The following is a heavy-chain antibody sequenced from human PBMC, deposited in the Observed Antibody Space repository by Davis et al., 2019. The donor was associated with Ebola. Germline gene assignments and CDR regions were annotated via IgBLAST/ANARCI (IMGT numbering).Heavy chain of an antibody. CDR2: IRSKAYGGTT. J-gene: IGHJ4*02. Sequence: GGSLRLSCTASGFTFGAYAMSWFRQAPGKGLEWVGFIRSKAYGGTTEYAASVKGRFTISRDDSKSIAYLQMNSLKTEDTAVYYCTRAWDYGVRWGQGTLVTVSS. CDR1: GFTFGAYA. V-gene: IGHV3-49*03. D-gene: IGHD4-17*01. CDR3: TRAWDYGVR.